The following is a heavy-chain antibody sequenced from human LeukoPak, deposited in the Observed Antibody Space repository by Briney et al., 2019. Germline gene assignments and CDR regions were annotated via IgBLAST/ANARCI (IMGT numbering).Heavy chain of an antibody. D-gene: IGHD3-10*01. V-gene: IGHV4-39*01. CDR1: GGSISSSSYY. CDR2: IYYSGST. CDR3: ARVILLWFGEAPNWFDP. Sequence: PSETLSLTCTVSGGSISSSSYYWGWIRQPPGKGLEWIGSIYYSGSTYYNPSLKSRVTISVGTSKNQFSLKLSSVTAADTAVYYCARVILLWFGEAPNWFDPWGQGTLVTVSS. J-gene: IGHJ5*02.